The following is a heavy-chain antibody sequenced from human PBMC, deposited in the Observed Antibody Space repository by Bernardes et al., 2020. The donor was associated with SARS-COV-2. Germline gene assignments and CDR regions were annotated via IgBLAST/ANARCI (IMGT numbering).Heavy chain of an antibody. Sequence: SEPLSLTCRVSNFSVSSAYYWGCFRQPPGKGLEWIGTIYHSGNTYYNPSLKSRVTISVDMSKNQFSLHLHSLTAADTAVYYCAKKGVSIWYFDYWGQGTLATVSS. CDR1: NFSVSSAYY. CDR2: IYHSGNT. J-gene: IGHJ4*02. D-gene: IGHD6-13*01. V-gene: IGHV4-38-2*01. CDR3: AKKGVSIWYFDY.